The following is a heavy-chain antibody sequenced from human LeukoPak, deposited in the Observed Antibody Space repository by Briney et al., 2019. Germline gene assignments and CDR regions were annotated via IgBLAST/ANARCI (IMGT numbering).Heavy chain of an antibody. CDR1: GGSISSGGYY. Sequence: SETLSLTCTVSGGSISSGGYYWSWIRQHPGKGLEWIGYIYYSGSTYYNPSLKSRVTISVDTSKNQFSLKLSSVTAADTAVYYCARVVVVTAIPSLIDYWGQGTLVTVSS. D-gene: IGHD2-21*02. V-gene: IGHV4-31*03. CDR3: ARVVVVTAIPSLIDY. J-gene: IGHJ4*02. CDR2: IYYSGST.